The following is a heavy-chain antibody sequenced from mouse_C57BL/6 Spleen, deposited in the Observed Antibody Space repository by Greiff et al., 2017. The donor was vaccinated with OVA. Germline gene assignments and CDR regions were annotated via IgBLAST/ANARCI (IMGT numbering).Heavy chain of an antibody. D-gene: IGHD1-1*01. Sequence: VQLKQSGPELVKPGASVKISCKASGYSFTDYYMNWVKQSNGKSLEWIGVINPNYGTTSYNQKFKGKATLTVDQSSSTAYMQLNSLTSEDSAVYYCARSYYYGSSYWAMDYWGQGTSVTVSS. J-gene: IGHJ4*01. CDR3: ARSYYYGSSYWAMDY. CDR1: GYSFTDYY. V-gene: IGHV1-39*01. CDR2: INPNYGTT.